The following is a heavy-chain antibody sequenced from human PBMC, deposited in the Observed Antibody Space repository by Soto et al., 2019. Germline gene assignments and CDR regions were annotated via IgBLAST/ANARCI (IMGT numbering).Heavy chain of an antibody. D-gene: IGHD1-26*01. J-gene: IGHJ5*02. CDR1: GFTFSSYS. Sequence: EVQLVESGGGLVQPGGSLRLSCAASGFTFSSYSMNWVCQAPGKGLEWVSYISSSSSTIYYADSAKGRFTISRDNAKNSLYLQMNSLRAEDTAVYYCAREEGLLNWFDPWGQGTLVTVSS. CDR3: AREEGLLNWFDP. V-gene: IGHV3-48*01. CDR2: ISSSSSTI.